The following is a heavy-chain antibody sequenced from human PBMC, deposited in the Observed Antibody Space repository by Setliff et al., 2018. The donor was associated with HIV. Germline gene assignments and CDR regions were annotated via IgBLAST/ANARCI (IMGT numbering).Heavy chain of an antibody. CDR1: GFTFSHAW. V-gene: IGHV3-15*01. J-gene: IGHJ6*02. CDR3: SISPPILMGNTNGGNGMDV. D-gene: IGHD2-8*01. Sequence: PGGSLRLSCAASGFTFSHAWMSWVRQAPGKGLERVAHIKSKTDGGTINYAAAVEGRFTISRDDSKNTLYLQMNSLKTEDTGVYFCSISPPILMGNTNGGNGMDVWGQGTTVTVSS. CDR2: IKSKTDGGTI.